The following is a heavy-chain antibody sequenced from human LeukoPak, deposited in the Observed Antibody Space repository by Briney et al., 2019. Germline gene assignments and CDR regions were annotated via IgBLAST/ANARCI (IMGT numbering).Heavy chain of an antibody. CDR2: MNPNSGNT. D-gene: IGHD6-13*01. CDR1: GYTFTSYD. V-gene: IGHV1-8*01. CDR3: ARPQQQLGDDAFDI. J-gene: IGHJ3*02. Sequence: VASVKVSCKASGYTFTSYDINWVRQATGQGLEWMGWMNPNSGNTGYAQKFQGRVTMTRNTSISTAYMELSSLRSEDTAVYYCARPQQQLGDDAFDIWGQGTMVTVSS.